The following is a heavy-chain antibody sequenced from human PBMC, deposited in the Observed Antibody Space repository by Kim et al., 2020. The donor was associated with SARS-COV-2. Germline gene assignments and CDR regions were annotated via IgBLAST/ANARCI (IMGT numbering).Heavy chain of an antibody. CDR2: IYYSGST. V-gene: IGHV4-59*01. J-gene: IGHJ4*02. Sequence: SETLSLTCTVSGGSISSYYWSWIRQPPGKGLEWIGYIYYSGSTNYNPSLKSRVTISVDTSKNQFSLKLSSVTAADTAVYYCARVRSSSRGELFDYWGQGT. D-gene: IGHD6-13*01. CDR3: ARVRSSSRGELFDY. CDR1: GGSISSYY.